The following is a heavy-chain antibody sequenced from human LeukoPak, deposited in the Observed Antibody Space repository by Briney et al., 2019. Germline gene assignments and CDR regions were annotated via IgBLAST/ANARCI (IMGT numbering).Heavy chain of an antibody. D-gene: IGHD5-18*01. CDR3: ARVSGYSYGYAEDY. Sequence: ASVKVSCKASGYTFTGYYMHWVRQAPGQGLEWTGWMNPNNGNTNYAQKLQGRVTMTTDTSTSTAYMELRSLRSDDTAVYYCARVSGYSYGYAEDYWGQGTLVTVSS. V-gene: IGHV1-18*04. J-gene: IGHJ4*02. CDR1: GYTFTGYY. CDR2: MNPNNGNT.